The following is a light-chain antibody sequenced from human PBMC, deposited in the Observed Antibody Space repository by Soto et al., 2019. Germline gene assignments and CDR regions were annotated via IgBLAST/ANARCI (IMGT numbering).Light chain of an antibody. J-gene: IGKJ1*01. Sequence: EIVMTQSPATLSVSPGERATLSCRASQSVSSNLAWYQQKPGQAPRLLIYGASTRETGIPARFSGSGSGTECTLTISSLQSEDVAVDYCQQYNNWTWTFGQGTKVDIK. CDR1: QSVSSN. CDR3: QQYNNWTWT. V-gene: IGKV3-15*01. CDR2: GAS.